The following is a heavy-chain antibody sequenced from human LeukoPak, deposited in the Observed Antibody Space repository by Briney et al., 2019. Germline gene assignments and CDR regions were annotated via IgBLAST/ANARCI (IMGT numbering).Heavy chain of an antibody. J-gene: IGHJ5*02. D-gene: IGHD1-26*01. Sequence: ASVKVSCKASGYTFTSYGISWVRQAPGQGLEWMGWISAYNGNTNYAQELQGRVTMTTDTSTSTAYMELRSLRSDDTAVYYCARVAYSGSYGWFDPWGQGTLVTVSS. CDR1: GYTFTSYG. CDR2: ISAYNGNT. CDR3: ARVAYSGSYGWFDP. V-gene: IGHV1-18*01.